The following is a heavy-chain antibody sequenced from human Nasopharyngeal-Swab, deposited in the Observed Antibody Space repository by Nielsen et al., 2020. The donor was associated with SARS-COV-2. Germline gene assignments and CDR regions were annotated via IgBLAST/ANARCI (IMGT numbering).Heavy chain of an antibody. CDR1: GGSISNYY. CDR3: ARRSYCSSTSCNGDYYMDV. CDR2: IYHSGST. Sequence: SETLSLTCTVSGGSISNYYWNWIRQPPGKGLEWIGEIYHSGSTNYNPSLKSRVTISVDKSKNQFSLKLSSVTAADTAVYYCARRSYCSSTSCNGDYYMDVWGKGTTVTVSS. D-gene: IGHD2-2*01. V-gene: IGHV4-59*12. J-gene: IGHJ6*03.